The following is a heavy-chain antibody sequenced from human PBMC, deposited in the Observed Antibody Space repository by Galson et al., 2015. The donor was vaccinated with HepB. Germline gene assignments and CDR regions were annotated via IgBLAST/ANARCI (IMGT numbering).Heavy chain of an antibody. V-gene: IGHV2-70*11. CDR1: GFSLSTSGMC. Sequence: PALVKPTQTLTLTCTFSGFSLSTSGMCVSWIRQPPGKALEWLARIAWDDDKYYSTSLKTRLTISKDTSKNQVVLTMTNMDPVDTATYYCARISIAVAGTSFEYWGQGTLVTVSS. CDR3: ARISIAVAGTSFEY. D-gene: IGHD6-19*01. CDR2: IAWDDDK. J-gene: IGHJ4*02.